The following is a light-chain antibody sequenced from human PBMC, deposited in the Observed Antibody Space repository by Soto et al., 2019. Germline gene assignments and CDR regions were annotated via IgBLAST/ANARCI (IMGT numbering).Light chain of an antibody. Sequence: DIVMTQSPYARSVSXGDXGXXXXXXXXXXXSSSNNKNYLAWYQQKPGQPPKLLIYWASTRESGVPDRFSGSGSGTDFTLTISSLQAEDVALYYCQQYYSLPLIFGGGTKVDIK. CDR1: XXXXSSSNNKNY. J-gene: IGKJ4*01. CDR2: WAS. CDR3: QQYYSLPLI. V-gene: IGKV4-1*01.